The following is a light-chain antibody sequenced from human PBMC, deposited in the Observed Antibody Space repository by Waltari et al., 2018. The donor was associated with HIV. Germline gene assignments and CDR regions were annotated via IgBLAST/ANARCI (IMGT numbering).Light chain of an antibody. CDR3: ASYTVNSTGV. V-gene: IGLV2-14*03. CDR2: DVN. CDR1: ASAIGRYTH. Sequence: QSALSQPASVSASPGQSVAISCPGSASAIGRYTHVSWYQQHPDKTPRLILFDVNNRPSGSSDRCSGAKSGTTASLTISTVETDDEADYYCASYTVNSTGVFGSGTKLTVL. J-gene: IGLJ1*01.